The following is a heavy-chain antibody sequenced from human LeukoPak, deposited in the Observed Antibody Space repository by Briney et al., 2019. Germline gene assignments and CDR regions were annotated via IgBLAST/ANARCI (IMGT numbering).Heavy chain of an antibody. Sequence: GGSLRLSCAASGFTFSNYAMNWVRQAPGKGLEWVSTITGSGGSTYYADSVKGRFTISRDNSKNTLYLQMNSLRAEDTAVYYCAKGSGSYYLWYFDLWGRGTLVTVSS. J-gene: IGHJ2*01. CDR2: ITGSGGST. D-gene: IGHD1-26*01. CDR1: GFTFSNYA. CDR3: AKGSGSYYLWYFDL. V-gene: IGHV3-23*01.